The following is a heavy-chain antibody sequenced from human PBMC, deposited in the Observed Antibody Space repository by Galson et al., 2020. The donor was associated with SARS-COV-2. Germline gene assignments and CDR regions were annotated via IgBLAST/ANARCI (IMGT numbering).Heavy chain of an antibody. Sequence: GGSLRLSCAASGFTFFSYAINWVRQAPGKGLEWVAVIPYDGSTNYYANSVKGRFTIPSDNSKTTRYRQMNSLRAEDTAVSYCARAVVPPSFWIGNYYYGMDVWGQGTTVTVSS. CDR2: IPYDGSTN. V-gene: IGHV3-30*04. J-gene: IGHJ6*02. D-gene: IGHD3-3*01. CDR3: ARAVVPPSFWIGNYYYGMDV. CDR1: GFTFFSYA.